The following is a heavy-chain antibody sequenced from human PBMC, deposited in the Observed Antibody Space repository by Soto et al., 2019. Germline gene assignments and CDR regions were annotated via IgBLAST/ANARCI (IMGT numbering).Heavy chain of an antibody. D-gene: IGHD3-3*02. CDR2: IYPDDSDT. V-gene: IGHV5-51*01. CDR3: ARVSIIMAVATTGNLPSPNWFDP. CDR1: PYNFNNYW. Sequence: GESLKISCKASPYNFNNYWIAWMRQMPGKGLEWMGVIYPDDSDTRYSPSFQGQVTISADKSIRTVYLQWSSLKASDTAIYYCARVSIIMAVATTGNLPSPNWFDPWGQGTLVTVSS. J-gene: IGHJ5*02.